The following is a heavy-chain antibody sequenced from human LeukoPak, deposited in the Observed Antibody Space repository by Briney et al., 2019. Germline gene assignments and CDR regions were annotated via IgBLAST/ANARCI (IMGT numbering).Heavy chain of an antibody. CDR3: AKEYSGYDFDY. D-gene: IGHD5-12*01. V-gene: IGHV3-23*01. CDR1: GFTFSMYW. CDR2: TSGSGANT. J-gene: IGHJ4*02. Sequence: PGGSLRLSCAASGFTFSMYWMSWVRQAPGKGLEWVAATSGSGANTYYADSVKGRFTISRDNSQNTLYLQMDSLRAEDTAVYYCAKEYSGYDFDYWGQGTLVTVSS.